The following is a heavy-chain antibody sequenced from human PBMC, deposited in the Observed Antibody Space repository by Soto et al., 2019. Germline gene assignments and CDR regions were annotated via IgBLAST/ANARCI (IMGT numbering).Heavy chain of an antibody. CDR3: ALGVPAAIRDNWFDP. Sequence: TLSLTCTVSGGSVSSGSYYWSWIRQPPGKGLEWIGYIYYSGSTNYNPSLKSRVTISVDTSKNQFSLKLSSVTAADTAVYYCALGVPAAIRDNWFDPWGQGTLVTVSS. D-gene: IGHD2-2*02. CDR2: IYYSGST. J-gene: IGHJ5*02. V-gene: IGHV4-61*01. CDR1: GGSVSSGSYY.